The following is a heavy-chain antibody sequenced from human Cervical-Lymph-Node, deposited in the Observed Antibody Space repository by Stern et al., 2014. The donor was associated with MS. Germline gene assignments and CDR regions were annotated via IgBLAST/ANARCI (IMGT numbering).Heavy chain of an antibody. CDR1: GFTFSSYG. D-gene: IGHD5-12*01. CDR2: ISYDGSNK. V-gene: IGHV3-30*18. CDR3: AKDTGGGYSGYDSYFDY. J-gene: IGHJ4*02. Sequence: EHLVESGGGVVQPGRSLRLSCAASGFTFSSYGMHWVRQAPGKGLEWVAVISYDGSNKNYVDSVKGRFTISRDNSKNTLYLQMNSLRAEDTAVYYCAKDTGGGYSGYDSYFDYWGQGTLVTVSS.